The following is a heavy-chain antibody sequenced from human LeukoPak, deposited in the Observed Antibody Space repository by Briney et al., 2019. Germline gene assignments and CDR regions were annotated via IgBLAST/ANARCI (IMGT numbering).Heavy chain of an antibody. V-gene: IGHV3-23*01. CDR2: ISGSGGNT. Sequence: GGSLTLSCAASGFTFSSYAMSWVRQAPGPGMEWVSGISGSGGNTYYADSAKGRFTISRDNSNNTLYLQMNSLRAEDTAVYYCARHSRGRWYVFDYWGQGTLVSVSS. CDR3: ARHSRGRWYVFDY. D-gene: IGHD6-13*01. J-gene: IGHJ4*02. CDR1: GFTFSSYA.